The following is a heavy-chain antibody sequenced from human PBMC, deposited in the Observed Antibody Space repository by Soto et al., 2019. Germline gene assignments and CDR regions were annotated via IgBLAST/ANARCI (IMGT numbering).Heavy chain of an antibody. V-gene: IGHV5-51*01. CDR2: IFPDDSET. J-gene: IGHJ4*02. CDR3: ARRLYDTSGYRYFDF. CDR1: GYSFSSYW. D-gene: IGHD3-22*01. Sequence: GESLKISCKASGYSFSSYWIGWVRQIPGKGLEWMGIIFPDDSETRYSPSFQGKVSISVDKSITTAYLQWSSLKASDTAMYYCARRLYDTSGYRYFDFWGQGTLGTVSS.